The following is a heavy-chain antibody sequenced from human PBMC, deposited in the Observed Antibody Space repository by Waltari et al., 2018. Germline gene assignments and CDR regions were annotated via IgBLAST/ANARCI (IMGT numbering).Heavy chain of an antibody. Sequence: QLQLQQSGPGLVKPSESLSLTCAVSGDSMSESYWWSGVRQSPEKGLEWIGQIHRSGRTYYNPSLESRVSVSMDTSNNKFFLKLSSAIAADTAVYYCARDRGRGLYFDSWGQGALVTVSP. J-gene: IGHJ4*02. CDR1: GDSMSESYW. CDR3: ARDRGRGLYFDS. D-gene: IGHD2-15*01. CDR2: IHRSGRT. V-gene: IGHV4-4*02.